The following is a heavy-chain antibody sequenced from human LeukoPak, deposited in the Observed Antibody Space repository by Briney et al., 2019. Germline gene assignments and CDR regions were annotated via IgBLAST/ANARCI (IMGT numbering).Heavy chain of an antibody. CDR3: ARLYLPATRFDY. CDR2: IKQDGSEK. V-gene: IGHV3-7*01. J-gene: IGHJ4*02. Sequence: QPGGSLRLSCAASGFTFSSYWMSWVRQAPGKGLEWVANIKQDGSEKYHVDSVKGRFTISIDNAKNSLYLQMNSLRAEDTAVYYCARLYLPATRFDYWGQGTLVTVSS. CDR1: GFTFSSYW. D-gene: IGHD5-24*01.